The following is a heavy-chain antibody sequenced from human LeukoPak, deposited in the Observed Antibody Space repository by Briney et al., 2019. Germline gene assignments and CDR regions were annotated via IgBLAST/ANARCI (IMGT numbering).Heavy chain of an antibody. J-gene: IGHJ4*02. Sequence: GSLRLSCAASGFTFSSYAMGWVRQPPGKGLEWIGSFFYTGGTYYNPSLSSRVIISGDTSKNEFSLKLTSVTAADTAVYYCARARIVGATKPQFFDYWGQGTLVTVSS. CDR2: FFYTGGT. D-gene: IGHD1-26*01. CDR1: GFTFSSYA. CDR3: ARARIVGATKPQFFDY. V-gene: IGHV4-59*12.